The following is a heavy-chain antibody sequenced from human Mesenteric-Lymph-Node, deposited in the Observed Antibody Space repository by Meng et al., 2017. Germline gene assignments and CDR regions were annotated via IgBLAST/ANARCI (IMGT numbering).Heavy chain of an antibody. Sequence: GGSLRLSCAASGFTFSSYAMHWVRQAPGKGLEWVAVISYDGSNKYYADSVKGRFTISRDNAKNSLYLQMNSLRAEDTAIYYCARAGTYAYDYWGQGTLVTVSS. CDR3: ARAGTYAYDY. V-gene: IGHV3-30*04. J-gene: IGHJ4*02. D-gene: IGHD3-16*01. CDR1: GFTFSSYA. CDR2: ISYDGSNK.